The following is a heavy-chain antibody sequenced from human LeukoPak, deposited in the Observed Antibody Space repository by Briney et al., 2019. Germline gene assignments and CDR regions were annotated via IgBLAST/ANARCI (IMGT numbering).Heavy chain of an antibody. CDR2: ISGDGGST. J-gene: IGHJ4*02. CDR1: GLTFDDSA. V-gene: IGHV3-43*02. CDR3: AKESGNFDY. Sequence: PGGSLRLSCADSGLTFDDSAMLWVRQAPGKGLEWVSLISGDGGSTFYADSVKGRFSISRDNSKNSLYLQMNSLRPEDTAMYYCAKESGNFDYGGQGTLVAVSS.